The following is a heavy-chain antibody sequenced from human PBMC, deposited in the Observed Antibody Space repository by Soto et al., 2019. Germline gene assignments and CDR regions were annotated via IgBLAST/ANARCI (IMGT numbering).Heavy chain of an antibody. V-gene: IGHV4-30-4*08. CDR3: ARVRSLGGTPYYFDY. D-gene: IGHD1-26*01. CDR1: GGSISSGNYY. Sequence: SETLSLTCTVSGGSISSGNYYWSWIRQHPGKGLEWIGYIYYSGSTYYNPSLKSRVTKSVDTSKNQFSLKLSSVTAADTAVYHCARVRSLGGTPYYFDYWGQGTLVTVSS. J-gene: IGHJ4*02. CDR2: IYYSGST.